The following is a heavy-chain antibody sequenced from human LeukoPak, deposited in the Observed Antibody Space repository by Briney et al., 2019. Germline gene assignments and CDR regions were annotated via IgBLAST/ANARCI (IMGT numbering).Heavy chain of an antibody. CDR2: TSAYNGNT. CDR1: GYTFTSYG. CDR3: ARDPRGYSYV. J-gene: IGHJ4*02. Sequence: ASVKVSCKASGYTFTSYGISWVRQAPGQGLEWMGWTSAYNGNTNYAQKFQGRVTMTRDTSISTAYMELSRLRSDDTAVYYCARDPRGYSYVWGQGTLVTVSS. V-gene: IGHV1-18*01. D-gene: IGHD5-18*01.